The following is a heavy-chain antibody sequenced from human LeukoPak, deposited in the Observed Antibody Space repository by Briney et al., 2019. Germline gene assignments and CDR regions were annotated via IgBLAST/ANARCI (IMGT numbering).Heavy chain of an antibody. Sequence: PGGTLRLSCAASGFTFSNYGMTWVRQAPGKGLEWVSGISASGGITYYIDSVKGRFTISRDNSQNTLYLQVNSLRAEDTARYYCARLRSTSWYSGADDYWGQGTLVTVSS. CDR1: GFTFSNYG. CDR2: ISASGGIT. J-gene: IGHJ4*02. D-gene: IGHD6-13*01. V-gene: IGHV3-23*01. CDR3: ARLRSTSWYSGADDY.